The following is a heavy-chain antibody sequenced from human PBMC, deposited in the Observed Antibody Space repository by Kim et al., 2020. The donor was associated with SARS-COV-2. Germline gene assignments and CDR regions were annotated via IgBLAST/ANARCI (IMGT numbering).Heavy chain of an antibody. V-gene: IGHV3-11*01. CDR3: ARELVGDYGDYGIEGGYFDY. Sequence: GGSLRLSCAASGFTFSDYYMSWIRQAPGKGLEWVSYISSSGSTIYYADSVKGRFTISRDNAKNSLYLQMNSLRAEDTAVYYCARELVGDYGDYGIEGGYFDYWGQGTLVTVSS. CDR1: GFTFSDYY. J-gene: IGHJ4*02. D-gene: IGHD4-17*01. CDR2: ISSSGSTI.